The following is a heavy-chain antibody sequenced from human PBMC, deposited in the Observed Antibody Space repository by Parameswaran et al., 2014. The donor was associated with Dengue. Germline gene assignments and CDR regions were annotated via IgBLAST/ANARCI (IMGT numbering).Heavy chain of an antibody. CDR3: VRAVGAARRGYYYHYDV. V-gene: IGHV2-26*02. Sequence: WIRQPPGKALEWLAHIFSNDEKSYSTSLKSRLAISKDTSQSQVVLIMTSMDPVDTGRYYCVRAVGAARRGYYYHYDVWGKGTTVTVSS. J-gene: IGHJ6*03. CDR2: IFSNDEK. D-gene: IGHD2-15*01.